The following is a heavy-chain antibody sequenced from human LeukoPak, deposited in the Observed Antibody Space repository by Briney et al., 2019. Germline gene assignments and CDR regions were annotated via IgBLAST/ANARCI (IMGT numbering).Heavy chain of an antibody. J-gene: IGHJ6*03. CDR3: AKDYTGRYYYYYMDV. Sequence: YADSVKGRFTISRDNSKNTLYLQMNSLRAEDTAVYYCAKDYTGRYYYYYMDVWGKGTTVTVSS. D-gene: IGHD3-16*01. V-gene: IGHV3-30*02.